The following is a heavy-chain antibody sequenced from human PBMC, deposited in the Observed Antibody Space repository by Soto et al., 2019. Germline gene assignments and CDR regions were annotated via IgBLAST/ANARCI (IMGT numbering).Heavy chain of an antibody. V-gene: IGHV3-33*01. CDR3: ARDAEHDYGGTCFDY. Sequence: QVQLVESGGGVVQPGRSLRLSCAASGFTFSSYGMHWVRQAPGQGLEWVAVIWYDGSNKYYADSVKGRFTISRDNSKNTLYLQMSCLRAEDTAVYYCARDAEHDYGGTCFDYWGQGTLVTVSS. CDR2: IWYDGSNK. CDR1: GFTFSSYG. D-gene: IGHD4-17*01. J-gene: IGHJ4*02.